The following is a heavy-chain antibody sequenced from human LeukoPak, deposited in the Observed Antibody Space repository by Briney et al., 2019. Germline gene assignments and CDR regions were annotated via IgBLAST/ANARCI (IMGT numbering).Heavy chain of an antibody. CDR1: GGTFSSYD. CDR2: MNPYSGNT. CDR3: TRGSQNCASASCYNF. D-gene: IGHD2-2*02. J-gene: IGHJ4*02. Sequence: GSSVKVSCKASGGTFSSYDINWVRQAAGQGLEWMGWMNPYSGNTGYAQKFQGRVTMTRSTSISTAYMELGSLTSEDTAVYYCTRGSQNCASASCYNFWGQGTLVTVSS. V-gene: IGHV1-8*02.